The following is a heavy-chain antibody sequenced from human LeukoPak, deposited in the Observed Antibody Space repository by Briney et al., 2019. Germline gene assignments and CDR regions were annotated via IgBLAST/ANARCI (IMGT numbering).Heavy chain of an antibody. CDR1: GFTFSNYN. Sequence: SGGSLRLACVASGFTFSNYNMSWVRQAPRKGLEWVSAISGSGGSTYYADSVKGRFTISRDNSKNTLYLQMNSLRAEDTAVYYCAKDRLGPWGQGTLVTVSS. J-gene: IGHJ5*02. CDR2: ISGSGGST. V-gene: IGHV3-23*01. CDR3: AKDRLGP. D-gene: IGHD4-11*01.